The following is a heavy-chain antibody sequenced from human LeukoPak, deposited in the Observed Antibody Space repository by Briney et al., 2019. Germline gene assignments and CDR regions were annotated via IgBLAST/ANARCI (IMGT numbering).Heavy chain of an antibody. J-gene: IGHJ4*02. CDR3: VKGRWILDY. D-gene: IGHD1-1*01. V-gene: IGHV3-23*01. CDR1: GFTFASYG. CDR2: IRDTGTNT. Sequence: GGSLRLSCAASGFTFASYGMTWVRQAPGKGLEWVSLIRDTGTNTYYTDSVKGRFTISKDNSKNSLCLQMNSLRADDTAVYYCVKGRWILDYWGQGPLVTVSS.